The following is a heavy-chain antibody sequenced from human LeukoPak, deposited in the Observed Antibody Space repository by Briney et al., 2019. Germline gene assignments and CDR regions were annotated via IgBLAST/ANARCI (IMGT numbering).Heavy chain of an antibody. J-gene: IGHJ5*02. Sequence: ASVKVSCKASGYTFTSYGISWVRQAPGQGLEWMGWISTYNGNTNYAQKLQGRVTMTTDTSTSTAYMDLRSLRSDDTAVYYCARVKIPQGNLQAMETGWFDPWGQGTLVTVSS. CDR3: ARVKIPQGNLQAMETGWFDP. CDR2: ISTYNGNT. V-gene: IGHV1-18*01. D-gene: IGHD5-18*01. CDR1: GYTFTSYG.